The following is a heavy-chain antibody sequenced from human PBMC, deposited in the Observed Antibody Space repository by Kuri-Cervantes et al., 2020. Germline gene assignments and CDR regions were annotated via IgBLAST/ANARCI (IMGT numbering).Heavy chain of an antibody. J-gene: IGHJ5*02. CDR1: GGTFSSYA. V-gene: IGHV1-8*02. Sequence: ASVKVSCKASGGTFSSYAISWVRQATGQGLEWMGWMNPNSGNTGYAQKFQGRVTMTRNTSISTAYMELSSLRSEDTAVYYCARGRIVATCRRGGSCPTASWFDPWGQGTLVTVSS. CDR3: ARGRIVATCRRGGSCPTASWFDP. CDR2: MNPNSGNT. D-gene: IGHD2-15*01.